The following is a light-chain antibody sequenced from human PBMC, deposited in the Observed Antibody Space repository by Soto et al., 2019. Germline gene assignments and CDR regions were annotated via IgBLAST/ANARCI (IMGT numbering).Light chain of an antibody. Sequence: EIVMTQSPATLSVSPGERATLSCRASQSVSSNLAWYQQKPGQAPRLLIFGASTRATGIPARFSGSGSGTKFTLTISSLQSEDFAVYYCQQRSNLVSFGPGTRLEIK. J-gene: IGKJ5*01. CDR3: QQRSNLVS. V-gene: IGKV3-15*01. CDR2: GAS. CDR1: QSVSSN.